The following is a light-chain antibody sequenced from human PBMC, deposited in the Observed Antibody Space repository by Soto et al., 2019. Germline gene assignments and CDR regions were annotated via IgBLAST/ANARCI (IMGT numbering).Light chain of an antibody. CDR3: QQYSESPLT. J-gene: IGKJ1*01. Sequence: EIVMTQSPASLSVSPGEGATLSCRASQSIGNYLAWYQQKPGQAPRLLIYATSNRATGIPARFSGSGSGTDFTLTISSLEPEDFAVYYCQQYSESPLTFGQGTKVDIK. CDR2: ATS. V-gene: IGKV3-11*01. CDR1: QSIGNY.